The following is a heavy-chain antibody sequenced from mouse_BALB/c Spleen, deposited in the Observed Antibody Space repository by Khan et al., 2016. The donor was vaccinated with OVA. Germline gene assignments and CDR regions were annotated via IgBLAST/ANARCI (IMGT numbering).Heavy chain of an antibody. CDR2: IDPSDSET. V-gene: IGHV1-61*01. CDR3: TRREKYGYDPSWFAY. J-gene: IGHJ3*01. CDR1: GYTFTSYW. Sequence: VKQSCKASGYTFTSYWMNWVTQRPGQGLEWIGMIDPSDSETHYNQMFKDKATLTVDKSSSPAYMQLSSLTSEDSAVYYCTRREKYGYDPSWFAYWGQGTLVTVSA. D-gene: IGHD2-2*01.